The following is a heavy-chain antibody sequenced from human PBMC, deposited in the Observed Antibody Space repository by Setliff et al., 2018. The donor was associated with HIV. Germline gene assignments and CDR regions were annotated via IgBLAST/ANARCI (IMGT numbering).Heavy chain of an antibody. J-gene: IGHJ3*02. CDR2: IYTSGST. CDR3: AREPPTYPNDAFDI. Sequence: PSETLSLTCTVSGGSISSGSYYWSWIRQPAGKGLEWIGRIYTSGSTNYNPSLKSRVTIPVDTSKNQFSLKLSSVTAADTAVYYCAREPPTYPNDAFDIWGQGTMVTVSS. CDR1: GGSISSGSYY. V-gene: IGHV4-61*02. D-gene: IGHD1-26*01.